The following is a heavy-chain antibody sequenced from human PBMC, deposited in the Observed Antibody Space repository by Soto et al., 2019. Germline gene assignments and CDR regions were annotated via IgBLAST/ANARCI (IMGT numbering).Heavy chain of an antibody. Sequence: QVELVQSGAEVKKPGASVKVSCKTSGYMFISWVRQAPGQGLEWMGWISTYTGNTDYAQKFQGRVTMTTDTSTSTGYMELRSLTSDDTAVDYCATVAPTDSDYYYSGMDVWGQGTTVTVSS. CDR2: ISTYTGNT. CDR1: GYMF. CDR3: ATVAPTDSDYYYSGMDV. V-gene: IGHV1-18*01. J-gene: IGHJ6*02. D-gene: IGHD3-22*01.